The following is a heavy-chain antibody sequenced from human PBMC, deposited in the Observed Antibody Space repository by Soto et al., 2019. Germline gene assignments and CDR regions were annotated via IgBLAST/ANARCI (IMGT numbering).Heavy chain of an antibody. D-gene: IGHD3-16*01. CDR3: ARTYYDSGPNSGGYGFYI. Sequence: PSETLSLTCAVSGVSISSHFWSRIRQPPGKGLEWIGYIYDSGTNYNPSLKSRLTMSIDTSRNQFSLKLNSVTAADTAVYYCARTYYDSGPNSGGYGFYIWGKGSMVTVAS. CDR1: GVSISSHF. J-gene: IGHJ3*02. V-gene: IGHV4-59*11. CDR2: IYDSGT.